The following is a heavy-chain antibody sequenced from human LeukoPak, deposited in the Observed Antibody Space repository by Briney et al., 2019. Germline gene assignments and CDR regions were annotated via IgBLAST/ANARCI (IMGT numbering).Heavy chain of an antibody. D-gene: IGHD3-3*01. CDR2: IYYSGST. CDR1: GGSVSSGSYY. Sequence: SETLSLTCTVSGGSVSSGSYYWSWVRQPPGKGLEWIGYIYYSGSTNYNPSLKSRVTISVDTSKNQFSLKLSSVTAADTAVYYCARAASDFWSGYYYYYMDVWGKGTTVTVSS. J-gene: IGHJ6*03. V-gene: IGHV4-61*01. CDR3: ARAASDFWSGYYYYYMDV.